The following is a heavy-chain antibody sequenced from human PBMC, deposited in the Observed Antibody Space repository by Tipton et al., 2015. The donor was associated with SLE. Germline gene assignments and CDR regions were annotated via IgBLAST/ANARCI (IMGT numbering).Heavy chain of an antibody. CDR2: IYYSGST. CDR1: GGSISSYY. CDR3: ARGMKQLPVDY. D-gene: IGHD6-6*01. J-gene: IGHJ4*02. Sequence: TLSLTCTVSGGSISSYYWSWIRQPPGKGLEWIGYIYYSGSTNYNPSLKSRVTISVDTSKNQFSLKLSSVTAADTAVYYCARGMKQLPVDYWGQGTLVTVSS. V-gene: IGHV4-59*01.